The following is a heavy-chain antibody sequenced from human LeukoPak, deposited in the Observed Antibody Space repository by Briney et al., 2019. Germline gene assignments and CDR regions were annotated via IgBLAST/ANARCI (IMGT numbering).Heavy chain of an antibody. V-gene: IGHV4-59*08. CDR1: GGSISSYY. D-gene: IGHD4-23*01. CDR3: ARHSRSWGLTTVVNVDL. CDR2: VYDSGST. Sequence: SETLSLTCTVSGGSISSYYWSWIRQPPGKGLEWLGYVYDSGSTNYNPSLKSRVTISVDRLNNQLSLELSSVTAADTAVYYCARHSRSWGLTTVVNVDLWGQGTLVTVSS. J-gene: IGHJ5*02.